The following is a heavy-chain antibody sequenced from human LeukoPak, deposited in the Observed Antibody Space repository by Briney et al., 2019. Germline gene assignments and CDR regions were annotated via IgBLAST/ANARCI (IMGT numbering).Heavy chain of an antibody. Sequence: GGSLRLSCAASGFTFSKDWMSWVRQAPGKGLEWVGRIKGKADGGTADYATPVKGRFTISRDDSKNTLYLQMNSLKTEDTAVYYCTTYNDKDAFNIWGQGTMVTVSS. CDR3: TTYNDKDAFNI. CDR1: GFTFSKDW. J-gene: IGHJ3*02. CDR2: IKGKADGGTA. D-gene: IGHD1-1*01. V-gene: IGHV3-15*01.